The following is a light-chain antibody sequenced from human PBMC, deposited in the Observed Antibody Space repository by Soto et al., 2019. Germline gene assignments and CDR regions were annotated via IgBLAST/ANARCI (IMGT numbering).Light chain of an antibody. J-gene: IGKJ1*01. CDR3: QQFNTSPWT. CDR1: QSVSIW. CDR2: KSS. V-gene: IGKV1-5*03. Sequence: IPMSQSPSTLSASAGARVTISCRASQSVSIWLAWYQQKPGRAPKLLIYKSSILESGVPSRFSGSGSGTEFTLTISSLQPDDFATYYCQQFNTSPWTFGQGTKVDIK.